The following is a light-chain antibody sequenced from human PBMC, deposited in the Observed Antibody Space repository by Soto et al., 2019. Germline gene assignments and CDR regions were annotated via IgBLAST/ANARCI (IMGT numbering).Light chain of an antibody. V-gene: IGLV3-1*01. Sequence: SYELTQPPSVSVSPGQTASMTCSGDKLGGKYVCWYQQKPGQSPVLIIYDDSKRPSGIPERFSGSNSGNTATLTISGTQAMDEADYYCQAWDNSVVFDGGTKLTVL. CDR2: DDS. CDR1: KLGGKY. CDR3: QAWDNSVV. J-gene: IGLJ2*01.